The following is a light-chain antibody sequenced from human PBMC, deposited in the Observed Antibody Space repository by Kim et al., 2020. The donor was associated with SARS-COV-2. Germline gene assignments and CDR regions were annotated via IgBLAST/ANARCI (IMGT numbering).Light chain of an antibody. J-gene: IGLJ2*01. V-gene: IGLV4-69*01. CDR3: QTWGTVV. CDR2: LNSDGSH. CDR1: SGHSSYA. Sequence: SLGASVKLTCTLSSGHSSYAIAWHQQQPEKGPRYLMKLNSDGSHSKGDGIPDRFSGSSSGAERYLTISSLQSEDEADYYCQTWGTVVFGGGTQLTVL.